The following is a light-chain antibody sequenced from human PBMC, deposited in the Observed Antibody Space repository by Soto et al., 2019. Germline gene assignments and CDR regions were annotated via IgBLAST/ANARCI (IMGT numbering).Light chain of an antibody. V-gene: IGLV2-23*02. CDR3: CSYAGVSTFV. CDR1: SSDVGSYDL. Sequence: QSVLAQPASVSGSPGQSITISYTGTSSDVGSYDLVSWYQQHPGKAPRLIIYEVTKRPSGVSNRFSGSKSGSTASLTFSGLQAEDEADYFCCSYAGVSTFVFGTGTKVTVL. CDR2: EVT. J-gene: IGLJ1*01.